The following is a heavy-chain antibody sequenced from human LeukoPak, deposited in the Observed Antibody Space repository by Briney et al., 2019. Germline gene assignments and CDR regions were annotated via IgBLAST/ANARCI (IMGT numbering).Heavy chain of an antibody. D-gene: IGHD3-10*01. CDR3: ARHTFPGNDY. J-gene: IGHJ4*02. CDR1: GGSLSTYF. CDR2: IYYTGST. V-gene: IGHV4-59*08. Sequence: PSETLSLTCTLSGGSLSTYFSSWTRHPPGKGLEWIGYIYYTGSTNYNPPLKSRVTISLDTSKNQFSRKLSSVTAADTAGYYCARHTFPGNDYWGQGTLVTVSS.